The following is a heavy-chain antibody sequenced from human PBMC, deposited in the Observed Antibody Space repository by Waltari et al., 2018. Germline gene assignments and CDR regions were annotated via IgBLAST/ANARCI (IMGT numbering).Heavy chain of an antibody. J-gene: IGHJ4*02. CDR1: GGSISSSSYY. Sequence: QLQLQESGPGLVKPSETLSLTCTVSGGSISSSSYYWGWIRQPPGTGLEWIGSIYYSGRTYYNPSLKSRVTISVDTSKNQFSLKLSSVTAADTAVYYCARRGIAVAGRTFDYWGQGTLVTVSS. V-gene: IGHV4-39*01. D-gene: IGHD6-19*01. CDR2: IYYSGRT. CDR3: ARRGIAVAGRTFDY.